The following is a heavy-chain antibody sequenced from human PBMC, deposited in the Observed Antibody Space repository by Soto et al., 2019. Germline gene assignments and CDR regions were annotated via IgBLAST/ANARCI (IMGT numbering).Heavy chain of an antibody. D-gene: IGHD4-17*01. V-gene: IGHV4-59*08. Sequence: SETLSLTCTVSGGSISSYYWSWIRQPPGKGLEWIGYIHYSGSTNYNPSLKRRVTISVDTSKNQFSLKLSSVTAADTAVYYCARQNGDYTYAFDIWGQGTMVTVSS. CDR3: ARQNGDYTYAFDI. J-gene: IGHJ3*02. CDR1: GGSISSYY. CDR2: IHYSGST.